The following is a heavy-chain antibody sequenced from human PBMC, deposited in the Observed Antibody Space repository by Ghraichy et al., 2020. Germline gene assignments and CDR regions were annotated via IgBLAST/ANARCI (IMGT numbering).Heavy chain of an antibody. D-gene: IGHD1-14*01. Sequence: GGSLRLSCAASGFTFSSYAMHWVRQAPGKGLEWVAVISYDGSNKYYADSVKGRFTISRDNSKNTLYLQMNSLRAEDTAVYYCARELLVSHFDYWGQGTLVTVSS. J-gene: IGHJ4*02. CDR1: GFTFSSYA. V-gene: IGHV3-30-3*01. CDR3: ARELLVSHFDY. CDR2: ISYDGSNK.